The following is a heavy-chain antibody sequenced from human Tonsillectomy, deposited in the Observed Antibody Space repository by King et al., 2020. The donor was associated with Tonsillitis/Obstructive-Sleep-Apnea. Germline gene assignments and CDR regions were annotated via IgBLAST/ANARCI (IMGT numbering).Heavy chain of an antibody. V-gene: IGHV4-39*07. CDR1: GGSISSSSYY. CDR3: ARKPDYYYYGMDV. Sequence: LPLQESGPGLVKPSETLSLTCTVSGGSISSSSYYWGWIRQPPGQGLEWIGSIYYSGSTYYNPSLKSRVTISVDTSKNQFSLKLSSVTAADTAVYYCARKPDYYYYGMDVWGQGTTVTVSS. CDR2: IYYSGST. J-gene: IGHJ6*02.